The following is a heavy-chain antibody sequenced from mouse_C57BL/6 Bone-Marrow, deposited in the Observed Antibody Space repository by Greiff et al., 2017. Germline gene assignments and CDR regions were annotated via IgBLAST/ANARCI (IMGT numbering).Heavy chain of an antibody. CDR3: ARVTTVVGY. CDR1: GYTFTDYY. Sequence: EVQLQQSGPELVKPGASVKISCKASGYTFTDYYMNWVKQSHGKSLEWIGDINPNNGGTSYNQKFKGKATLTVDKSSSTAYMELRSLTSEDSAGYYCARVTTVVGYWGQGTTLTVSS. V-gene: IGHV1-26*01. D-gene: IGHD1-1*01. CDR2: INPNNGGT. J-gene: IGHJ2*01.